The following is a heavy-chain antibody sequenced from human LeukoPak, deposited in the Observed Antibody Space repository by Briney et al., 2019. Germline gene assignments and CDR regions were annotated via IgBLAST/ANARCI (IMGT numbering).Heavy chain of an antibody. J-gene: IGHJ4*02. CDR3: ARRDIVVVVSASDY. D-gene: IGHD2-15*01. CDR1: GFAFSSYA. Sequence: GGSLRLSCAASGFAFSSYAMSWVRQAPGKGLEWVSAISGSGSTNYADSVKGRFTISRDNSKNTLYLQMNSLRAEDTAVYYCARRDIVVVVSASDYWGQGTLVTVSS. V-gene: IGHV3-23*01. CDR2: ISGSGST.